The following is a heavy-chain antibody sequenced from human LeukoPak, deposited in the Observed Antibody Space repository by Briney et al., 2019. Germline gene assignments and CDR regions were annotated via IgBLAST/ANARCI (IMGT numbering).Heavy chain of an antibody. Sequence: SVKVSCKASGGTFSSYAISWVRQAPGQGLEWMGGIIPIFGTANYAQKFQGRVTITADKSTSTAYMELSSLRSEDTAVYYCASTDCSGGSCYSGPQNYYYYYYMDVWGKGTTVTVSS. D-gene: IGHD2-15*01. J-gene: IGHJ6*03. V-gene: IGHV1-69*06. CDR3: ASTDCSGGSCYSGPQNYYYYYYMDV. CDR2: IIPIFGTA. CDR1: GGTFSSYA.